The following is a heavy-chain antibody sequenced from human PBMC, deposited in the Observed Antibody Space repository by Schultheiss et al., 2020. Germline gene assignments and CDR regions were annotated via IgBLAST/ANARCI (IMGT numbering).Heavy chain of an antibody. D-gene: IGHD3-16*02. V-gene: IGHV1-46*01. Sequence: ASVKVSCKASGYTFSSYYMHWVRQAPGQGLEWMGIINPSSGSTDYAQKFRGRVTITSDTSTSTVYMELSSLRSEDTAVYYCARDEAVWGSYRLIYYFDYWGEGTL. J-gene: IGHJ4*02. CDR2: INPSSGST. CDR3: ARDEAVWGSYRLIYYFDY. CDR1: GYTFSSYY.